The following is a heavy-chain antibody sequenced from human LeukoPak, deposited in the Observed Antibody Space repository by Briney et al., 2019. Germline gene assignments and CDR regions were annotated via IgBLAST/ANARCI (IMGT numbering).Heavy chain of an antibody. CDR3: ASAPYYDFWSGYYMTGWSDF. CDR1: GGSINSSSYY. V-gene: IGHV4-39*01. D-gene: IGHD3-3*01. J-gene: IGHJ5*01. CDR2: IFHSGST. Sequence: PSETLSLTCSVSGGSINSSSYYWGWIRQPPGKGLEWIGNIFHSGSTDYNSSLKSRVTISVDTSKKQFSLKLSSVTAADTAVYYCASAPYYDFWSGYYMTGWSDFWGQGTLVTVSS.